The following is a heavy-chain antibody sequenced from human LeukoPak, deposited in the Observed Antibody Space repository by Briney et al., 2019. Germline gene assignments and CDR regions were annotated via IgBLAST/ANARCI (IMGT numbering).Heavy chain of an antibody. D-gene: IGHD2-2*01. CDR3: AKDSVVVPAALDY. Sequence: GRSLRLSCAASGFTFSSYGMHWVRQAPGKGLEWVAVISYDGSNKYYADSVKGRLTISRDNSENTLYLQMNSLRAEDTAVYYCAKDSVVVPAALDYWGQGTLVTVSS. J-gene: IGHJ4*02. CDR1: GFTFSSYG. V-gene: IGHV3-30*18. CDR2: ISYDGSNK.